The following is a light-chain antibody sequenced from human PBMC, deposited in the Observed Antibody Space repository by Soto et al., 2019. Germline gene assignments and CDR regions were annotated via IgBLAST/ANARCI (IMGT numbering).Light chain of an antibody. V-gene: IGLV2-14*01. Sequence: QSALTQPASVSGSPGQPITISCTGTSSDVGGYNYVSWYQQHPGKAPKLMIYDVSNRPSGVSNRFSGSKSGNTASLTISGLQAEDEADYYCSSYTSSSPPFVFGTGTKLTVL. J-gene: IGLJ1*01. CDR1: SSDVGGYNY. CDR3: SSYTSSSPPFV. CDR2: DVS.